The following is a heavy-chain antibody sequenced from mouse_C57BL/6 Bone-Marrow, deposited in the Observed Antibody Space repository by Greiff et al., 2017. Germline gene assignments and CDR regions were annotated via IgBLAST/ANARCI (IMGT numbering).Heavy chain of an antibody. D-gene: IGHD1-1*02. CDR2: IWPGGGT. Sequence: VMLVESGPGLVAPSQSLSITCTVSGFSLTSYAISWVRQPPGQGLEWLGVIWPGGGTNYNSALKSRLSISTDNSKSQVFLKRNRLHTDDTAWYSWAPPPYGSGAWCAYWGQGTLVTVSA. CDR3: APPPYGSGAWCAY. V-gene: IGHV2-9-1*01. CDR1: GFSLTSYA. J-gene: IGHJ3*01.